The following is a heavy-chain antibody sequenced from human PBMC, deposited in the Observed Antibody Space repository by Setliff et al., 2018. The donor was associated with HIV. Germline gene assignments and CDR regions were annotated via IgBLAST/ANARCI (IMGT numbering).Heavy chain of an antibody. V-gene: IGHV3-48*01. CDR2: ISGLGGGTI. J-gene: IGHJ6*03. CDR3: ARDQVAVDSVARWRKEYFMDV. D-gene: IGHD5-12*01. CDR1: GFTFDSYS. Sequence: GESLKISCATSGFTFDSYSIIWVRQAPGKGLEWVSYISGLGGGTIYYADSVRGRFTISRDDAEKSVYLQLNSLRAEDTAVYYCARDQVAVDSVARWRKEYFMDVWGKGTTVTVSS.